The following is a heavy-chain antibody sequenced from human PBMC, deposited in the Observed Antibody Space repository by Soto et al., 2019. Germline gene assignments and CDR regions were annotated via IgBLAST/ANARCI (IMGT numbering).Heavy chain of an antibody. CDR2: VXXXGRT. Sequence: ASETQSLTCTVSGDSLDYYYWSWIRQPPGKGLEWIGDVXXXGRTXYXXSXXXRVTISVDTSKNQFSLKLNSVTAADTDVYYCARDSTTWFPYYGIDVWGQGTTVT. V-gene: IGHV4-59*01. CDR1: GDSLDYYY. D-gene: IGHD2-2*01. J-gene: IGHJ6*02. CDR3: ARDSTTWFPYYGIDV.